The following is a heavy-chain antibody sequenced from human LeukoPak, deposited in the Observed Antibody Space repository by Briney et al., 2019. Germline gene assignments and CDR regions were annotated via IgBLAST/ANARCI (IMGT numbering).Heavy chain of an antibody. J-gene: IGHJ5*02. CDR3: ARERITMVRGVGKNSPPSWFDP. D-gene: IGHD3-10*01. Sequence: GASVKVSCKASGYTFTNYAMNWVRQAPGQGLEWMGWINTNTGNPTYAQGFTGRFVFSLDTSVSTAYLQISSLKAEDTAVYYCARERITMVRGVGKNSPPSWFDPWGQGTLVTVSS. CDR2: INTNTGNP. CDR1: GYTFTNYA. V-gene: IGHV7-4-1*02.